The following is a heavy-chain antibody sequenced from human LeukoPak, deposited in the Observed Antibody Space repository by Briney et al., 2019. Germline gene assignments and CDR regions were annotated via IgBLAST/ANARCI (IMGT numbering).Heavy chain of an antibody. Sequence: SETLSLTCTVSGGSISSYYWSWIRQPPGKGLEWIGYIYYSGSTNYNPSLKSRVTISVDMSKNQLSLRLTSVTAADTAVYYCARGFYGAGSHFDFWGQGTLVTVSS. J-gene: IGHJ4*02. CDR2: IYYSGST. CDR1: GGSISSYY. CDR3: ARGFYGAGSHFDF. D-gene: IGHD3-10*01. V-gene: IGHV4-59*12.